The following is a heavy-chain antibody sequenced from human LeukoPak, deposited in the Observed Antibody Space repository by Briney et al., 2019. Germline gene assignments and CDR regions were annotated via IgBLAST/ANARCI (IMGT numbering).Heavy chain of an antibody. CDR2: ISGSGGST. Sequence: PGGSLRLSCAASGFTFSSYAMSWVRQAPGKGLEWVSAISGSGGSTYYADSVKGRFTISRDNSKNTLYLQMNSLRAEDTAVYYCAKSVVPAANYYYYYYMDVWGKGTTVTVSS. D-gene: IGHD2-2*01. V-gene: IGHV3-23*01. J-gene: IGHJ6*03. CDR3: AKSVVPAANYYYYYYMDV. CDR1: GFTFSSYA.